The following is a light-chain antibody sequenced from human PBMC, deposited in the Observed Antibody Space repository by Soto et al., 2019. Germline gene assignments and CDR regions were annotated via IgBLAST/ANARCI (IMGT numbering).Light chain of an antibody. CDR3: SSYTSRPSPFV. CDR2: EVS. J-gene: IGLJ1*01. Sequence: QSVLTQPASVSGSPGQSVTISCTGTSSDVGGYNYVSWYQQHPGKAPKLVIFEVSIRPSGVSIRFSGSKSGNTASLTISGLQTEDEADYYCSSYTSRPSPFVFGRGTKVTVL. CDR1: SSDVGGYNY. V-gene: IGLV2-14*01.